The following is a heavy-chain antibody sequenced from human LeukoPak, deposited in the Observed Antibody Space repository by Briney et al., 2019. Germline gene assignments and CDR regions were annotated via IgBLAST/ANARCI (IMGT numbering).Heavy chain of an antibody. J-gene: IGHJ4*02. CDR2: INPSGGST. D-gene: IGHD4-17*01. CDR3: ARSTVTRPDY. Sequence: ASVKVSCKASGGTFSSYAISWVRQAPGQGLEWMGIINPSGGSTSYAQKFQGRVTMTRDTSTSTVYMELRSLRSEDTAVYYCARSTVTRPDYWGQGTLVTVSS. CDR1: GGTFSSYA. V-gene: IGHV1-46*01.